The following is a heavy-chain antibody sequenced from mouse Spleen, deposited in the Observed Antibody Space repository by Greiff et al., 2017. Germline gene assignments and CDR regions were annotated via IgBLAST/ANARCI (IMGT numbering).Heavy chain of an antibody. D-gene: IGHD2-4*01. J-gene: IGHJ2*01. CDR2: ISIYSDNT. V-gene: IGHV1-67*01. CDR1: GYTFTDYA. CDR3: ARAYYYDLYYFDD. Sequence: QVQLQQSGPELVRPGESVKISCKGSGYTFTDYAMHWVQQSHAKSLEWIGVISIYSDNTNYNQKFKGKATMTVDKSSSTAYMELARLKSEDNAIYYCARAYYYDLYYFDDWGQGTTLTVSS.